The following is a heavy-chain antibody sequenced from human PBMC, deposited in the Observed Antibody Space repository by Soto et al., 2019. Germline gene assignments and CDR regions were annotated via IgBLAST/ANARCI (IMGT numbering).Heavy chain of an antibody. J-gene: IGHJ4*02. D-gene: IGHD1-1*01. CDR3: ARLEHNFGPHDY. CDR2: ISVHNGYT. Sequence: QVQLAQSGAEVKKPGASVTVSCKASGYTFSTYGISWVRQAPGQGLEWVGWISVHNGYTKYATELQGRVTVTTDPSTSTAYTELRSLRSDDSAVYYCARLEHNFGPHDYWGQGTLVTVTS. CDR1: GYTFSTYG. V-gene: IGHV1-18*01.